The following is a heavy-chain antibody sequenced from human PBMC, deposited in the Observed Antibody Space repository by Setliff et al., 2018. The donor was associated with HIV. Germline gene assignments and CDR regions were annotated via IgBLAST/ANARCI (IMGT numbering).Heavy chain of an antibody. J-gene: IGHJ4*02. Sequence: PSETLSLTCTVSGGSINSYYWNWIRQPPGKGLEWIGYIYYSGSTNYNPSLRSRVTISVDRSKKQFSLKLRSVTAADTAVYWCARGGGCYFDYWGQGTLVTVSS. CDR2: IYYSGST. V-gene: IGHV4-59*01. CDR1: GGSINSYY. CDR3: ARGGGCYFDY.